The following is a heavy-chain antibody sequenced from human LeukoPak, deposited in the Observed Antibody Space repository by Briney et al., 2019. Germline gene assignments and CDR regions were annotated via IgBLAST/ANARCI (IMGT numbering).Heavy chain of an antibody. D-gene: IGHD2-8*01. CDR1: GFTFSNYW. Sequence: PGGSLRLSCVVSGFTFSNYWMSWVRQAPGKGLEWVANIKQDGSEKFYVDSVKGRFTISRDNAKNPLYLQMSSLRVEDTAVYYCAGYCTNGVCQTTFDYWGQGTLVTVSS. J-gene: IGHJ4*02. CDR2: IKQDGSEK. V-gene: IGHV3-7*03. CDR3: AGYCTNGVCQTTFDY.